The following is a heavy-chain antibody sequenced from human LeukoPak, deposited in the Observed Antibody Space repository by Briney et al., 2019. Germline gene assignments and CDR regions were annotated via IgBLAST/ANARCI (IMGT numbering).Heavy chain of an antibody. D-gene: IGHD3-10*01. Sequence: SGESLRLSCAASGFTFSSYDMHWVRQGTGKGLEWVSAIGTAGDTYYPGSVKGRFTTSRENAKNSLYLQMNSLRVGDTAVYYCARGRGWGTFDIWGQGTMVTVSS. CDR3: ARGRGWGTFDI. CDR2: IGTAGDT. J-gene: IGHJ3*02. V-gene: IGHV3-13*04. CDR1: GFTFSSYD.